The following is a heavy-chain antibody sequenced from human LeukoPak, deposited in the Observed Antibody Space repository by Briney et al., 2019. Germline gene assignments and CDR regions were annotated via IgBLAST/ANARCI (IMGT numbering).Heavy chain of an antibody. Sequence: ASVKVSCKASGGTFSSYAISWVRQAPGQGLEWMGGIIPIFGTANYAQKFQGRVTITADGSTSTAYMELSSLRSEDTAVYYCARNPRSRYRVGGYYYYMDVWGKGTTVTVSS. CDR2: IIPIFGTA. J-gene: IGHJ6*03. V-gene: IGHV1-69*13. D-gene: IGHD3-16*01. CDR3: ARNPRSRYRVGGYYYYMDV. CDR1: GGTFSSYA.